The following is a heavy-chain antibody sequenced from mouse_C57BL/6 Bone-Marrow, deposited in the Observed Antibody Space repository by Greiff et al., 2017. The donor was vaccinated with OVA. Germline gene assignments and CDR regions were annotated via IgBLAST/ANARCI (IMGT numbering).Heavy chain of an antibody. CDR1: GYTFTSYG. CDR2: IYPRSGNT. CDR3: ARKGYYGSSRGFAY. D-gene: IGHD1-1*01. Sequence: QVHVKQSGAELARPGASVKLSCKASGYTFTSYGISWVKQRTGQGLEWIGEIYPRSGNTYYNEKFKGKATLTADKSSSTAYMELRSLTSEDSAVYFCARKGYYGSSRGFAYWGQGTLVTVSA. V-gene: IGHV1-81*01. J-gene: IGHJ3*01.